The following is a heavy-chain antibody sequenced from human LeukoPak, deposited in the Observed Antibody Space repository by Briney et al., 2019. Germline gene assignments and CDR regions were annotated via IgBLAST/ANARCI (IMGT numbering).Heavy chain of an antibody. CDR3: AREATAAAYFDY. D-gene: IGHD6-13*01. V-gene: IGHV3-30-3*01. CDR1: GFTSSAYT. J-gene: IGHJ4*02. CDR2: ISSDGSTK. Sequence: GGSLRLSYTASGFTSSAYTMHWVRQAPGKGLEWVAVISSDGSTKYYADSVKGRFTISRDNSKNTLYLQMNSLRAEDSAVYYCAREATAAAYFDYWGQGTLVTVSS.